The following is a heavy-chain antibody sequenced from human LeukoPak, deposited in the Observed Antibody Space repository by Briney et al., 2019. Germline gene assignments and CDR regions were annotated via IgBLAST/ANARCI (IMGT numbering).Heavy chain of an antibody. Sequence: GGSLRLSCAASGFAFSSYALHWVRRAPGKGLEWVSAIGTGGDTYYADSVMGRFTISRDNAKKSLYLHMNSPIAEDMAVYYCARVSDIVVVVAATPLDYWGQGTLVTVSS. J-gene: IGHJ4*02. CDR3: ARVSDIVVVVAATPLDY. D-gene: IGHD2-15*01. CDR2: IGTGGDT. V-gene: IGHV3-47*01. CDR1: GFAFSSYA.